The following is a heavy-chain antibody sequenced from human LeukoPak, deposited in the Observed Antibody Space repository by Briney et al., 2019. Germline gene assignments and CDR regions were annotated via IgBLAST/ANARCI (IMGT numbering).Heavy chain of an antibody. V-gene: IGHV4-59*01. Sequence: PSETLSLTCTVSGGSISSYYWSWIRQPPGKGLEWIGYIYYSGSTNYNPSLKSRVTISVDTSKNQFSLKLSSVTAADTAVYYCARVVYGSGSYYNDYWGQGTLVTVSS. CDR3: ARVVYGSGSYYNDY. D-gene: IGHD3-10*01. CDR1: GGSISSYY. CDR2: IYYSGST. J-gene: IGHJ4*02.